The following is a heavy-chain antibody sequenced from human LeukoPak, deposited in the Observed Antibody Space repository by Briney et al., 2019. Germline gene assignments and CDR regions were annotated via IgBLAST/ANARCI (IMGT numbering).Heavy chain of an antibody. J-gene: IGHJ4*02. D-gene: IGHD3-22*01. Sequence: PSETLSLTCTVSGGSISSSSYYWGWIRQPPGKGLEWIGSIYYSGSTYYNPSLKSRVTISVDTSKNQFSLKLSSVTAADTAVYYCARRSYYYDSSVYYYGGYFDYWGQGTLVTVSS. CDR1: GGSISSSSYY. V-gene: IGHV4-39*01. CDR2: IYYSGST. CDR3: ARRSYYYDSSVYYYGGYFDY.